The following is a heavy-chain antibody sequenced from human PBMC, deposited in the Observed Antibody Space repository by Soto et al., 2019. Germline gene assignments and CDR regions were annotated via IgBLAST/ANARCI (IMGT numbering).Heavy chain of an antibody. D-gene: IGHD2-15*01. CDR2: INYSGNT. Sequence: QVQLQESGPGLVKPSETLSLTCTVSGGAISSYYWSWLRQPAGKGLEWIGYINYSGNTKYNPSLKSRVTISVDTSKNQLSLRLSSVTAADTAVYYCARDGSGYCSGGSCYAFDYWGQGTLVTVSS. CDR3: ARDGSGYCSGGSCYAFDY. V-gene: IGHV4-59*01. J-gene: IGHJ4*02. CDR1: GGAISSYY.